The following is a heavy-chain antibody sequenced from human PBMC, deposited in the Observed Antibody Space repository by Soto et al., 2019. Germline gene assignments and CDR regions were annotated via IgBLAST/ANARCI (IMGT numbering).Heavy chain of an antibody. V-gene: IGHV4-34*01. D-gene: IGHD3-3*01. CDR2: INHSGST. CDR1: GGSFSGYY. CDR3: ARVRHYDFWSGYYAFDY. J-gene: IGHJ4*02. Sequence: LSLTCAVYGGSFSGYYWSWIRQPPGKGLEWIGEINHSGSTNYNPSLKSRVTISVDTSKNQFSLKLSSVTAADTAVYYCARVRHYDFWSGYYAFDYWGQGTLVTVSS.